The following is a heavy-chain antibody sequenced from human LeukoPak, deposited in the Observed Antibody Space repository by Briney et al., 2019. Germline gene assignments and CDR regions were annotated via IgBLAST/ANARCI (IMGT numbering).Heavy chain of an antibody. V-gene: IGHV1-2*02. CDR1: GYTFTGYY. Sequence: GASVKVSCKASGYTFTGYYMHWVRQAPGQGHEWMGWINPNSGGTNYAQKFQGRVTMTRDTSINTAYMELSRLRSDDTAVYYCARDIHYYYYMDVWGKGTTVTDSS. J-gene: IGHJ6*03. CDR2: INPNSGGT. CDR3: ARDIHYYYYMDV.